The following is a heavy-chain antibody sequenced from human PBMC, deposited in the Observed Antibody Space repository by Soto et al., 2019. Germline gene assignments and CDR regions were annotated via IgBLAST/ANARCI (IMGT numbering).Heavy chain of an antibody. D-gene: IGHD6-19*01. Sequence: QLQLQESGPGLVKPSETLSLTCTVSDGSISSRNYYWAWIRQPPGKGLGWIGTIYYIGSTSNNPSLTSRGTISVDMSKNQCSLKWSSVTAADTAVYYCARLRSGQPLYYFDSWGQGTLVIVSS. CDR1: DGSISSRNYY. CDR3: ARLRSGQPLYYFDS. CDR2: IYYIGST. J-gene: IGHJ4*02. V-gene: IGHV4-39*01.